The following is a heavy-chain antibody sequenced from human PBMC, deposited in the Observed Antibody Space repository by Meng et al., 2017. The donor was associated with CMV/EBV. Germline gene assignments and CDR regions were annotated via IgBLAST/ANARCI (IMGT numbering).Heavy chain of an antibody. CDR2: MNPNSGNT. CDR3: ASTNRPPGAEEDAFDI. Sequence: ASVKVSCKASGYTFTSYDINWVRQATGQGLEWMGWMNPNSGNTGYAQKFQGRVTMTRNTSISTAYMELSSLRSEDTAVYYCASTNRPPGAEEDAFDIWGQGTMVTVSS. J-gene: IGHJ3*02. V-gene: IGHV1-8*01. D-gene: IGHD1-26*01. CDR1: GYTFTSYD.